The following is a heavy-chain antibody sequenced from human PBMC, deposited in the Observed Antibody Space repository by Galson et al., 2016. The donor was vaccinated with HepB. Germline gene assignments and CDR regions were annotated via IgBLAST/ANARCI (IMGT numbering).Heavy chain of an antibody. V-gene: IGHV3-53*01. D-gene: IGHD2-21*02. J-gene: IGHJ4*02. CDR1: GFTVSSNY. CDR2: IYTGGGT. CDR3: ARDLGYCGGDCYKGALMD. Sequence: SLRLSCAASGFTVSSNYMTWVRQAPGKGLEWVSVIYTGGGTYSADSVKGRFTLSRDNSKHTLYLQMNSPRAEDTAVYYCARDLGYCGGDCYKGALMDWGQGALVTVSS.